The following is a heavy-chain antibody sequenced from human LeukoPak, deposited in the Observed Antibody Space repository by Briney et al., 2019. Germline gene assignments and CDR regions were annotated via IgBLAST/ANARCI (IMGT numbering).Heavy chain of an antibody. D-gene: IGHD1-26*01. J-gene: IGHJ4*02. CDR1: GFTFSSYG. CDR2: IRYDGSNK. Sequence: GGSLRLSCAASGFTFSSYGMHWVRQAPGKGLEWVAFIRYDGSNKYYADSVKGRFTISRDNSKNTLYLQMNSLRAEDTAVYYCARALWELLSPVDYWGQGTLVTVSS. CDR3: ARALWELLSPVDY. V-gene: IGHV3-30*02.